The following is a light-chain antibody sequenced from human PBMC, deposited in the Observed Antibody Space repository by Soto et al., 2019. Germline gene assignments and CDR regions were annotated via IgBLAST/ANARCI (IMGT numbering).Light chain of an antibody. J-gene: IGLJ1*01. V-gene: IGLV2-14*01. CDR1: SSDVGGYDY. CDR2: DVT. CDR3: SSYPRSTSYV. Sequence: QSALTQPASVSGSPGQSITISCTGTSSDVGGYDYVSWYQQDPGKAPKLMIYDVTNRPSGVSNRFSGSKSGNTASLTISGLQAEDEASYYCSSYPRSTSYVFGTGTKLTVL.